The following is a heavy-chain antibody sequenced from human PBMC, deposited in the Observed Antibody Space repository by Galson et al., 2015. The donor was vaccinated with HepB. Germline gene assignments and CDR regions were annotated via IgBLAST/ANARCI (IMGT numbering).Heavy chain of an antibody. CDR2: IWYDGSNK. CDR1: GLTFSSYG. Sequence: SLRLSCAASGLTFSSYGMHWVRQAPGKGLEWVAVIWYDGSNKYYADSVKGRFTISRDNSKNTLYLQMNSLRAEDTAVYYCARDGVAETGDSFDYWGQGTLVTVSS. J-gene: IGHJ4*02. CDR3: ARDGVAETGDSFDY. D-gene: IGHD1-14*01. V-gene: IGHV3-33*01.